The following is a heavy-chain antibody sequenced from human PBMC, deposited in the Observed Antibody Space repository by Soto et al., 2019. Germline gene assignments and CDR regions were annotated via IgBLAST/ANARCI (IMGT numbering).Heavy chain of an antibody. D-gene: IGHD2-15*01. J-gene: IGHJ6*02. CDR2: IIPIFGTA. CDR3: ARRADCSGGSCYEYYYYGMDV. V-gene: IGHV1-69*01. CDR1: GGTFSSYA. Sequence: QVQLVQSGAEVKKPGFSVKVSCKASGGTFSSYAISWVRQAPGQGLEWMGGIIPIFGTANYAQKFQGRVTITADESTSTAYMELSSLRSEDTAVYYCARRADCSGGSCYEYYYYGMDVWGQGTTVTVSS.